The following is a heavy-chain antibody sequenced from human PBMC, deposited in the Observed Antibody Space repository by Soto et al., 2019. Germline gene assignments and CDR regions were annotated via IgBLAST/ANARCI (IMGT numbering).Heavy chain of an antibody. D-gene: IGHD6-13*01. CDR2: IYYSGST. Sequence: QVQLQESGPGLVKPSQTLSLTCTVSGGSISSGGYYWSWIRQHPGKGLEWIGYIYYSGSTYYNPSRKSRVTISVDTSKNRFSLKLSSVTAADTAVYYCARVHSSSWPFDYWGQGTLVTVSS. V-gene: IGHV4-31*03. CDR3: ARVHSSSWPFDY. J-gene: IGHJ4*02. CDR1: GGSISSGGYY.